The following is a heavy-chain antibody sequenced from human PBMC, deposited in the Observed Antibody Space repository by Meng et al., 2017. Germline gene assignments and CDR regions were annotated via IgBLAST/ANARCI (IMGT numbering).Heavy chain of an antibody. Sequence: QLQLKQSVAEVKKPGAALKVSCKASGYTFTTYAIHWVRQAPGQRLEWMGWINAGNSDTKYSQKLQGRVTITRDTSASTVYMEVSSLRSEDTGVYYCARAIAVSGTGRFDYWGQGTLVTVSS. D-gene: IGHD6-19*01. CDR1: GYTFTTYA. V-gene: IGHV1-3*01. CDR3: ARAIAVSGTGRFDY. J-gene: IGHJ4*02. CDR2: INAGNSDT.